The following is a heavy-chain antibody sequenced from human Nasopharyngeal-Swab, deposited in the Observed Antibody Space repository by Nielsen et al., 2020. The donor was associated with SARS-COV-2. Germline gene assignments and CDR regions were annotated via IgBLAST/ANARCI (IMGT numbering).Heavy chain of an antibody. J-gene: IGHJ4*02. CDR3: TRGLSGHIVQWNPSPY. CDR1: GFSITTYG. D-gene: IGHD3-16*02. Sequence: GKSLKISCAASGFSITTYGMTWVRQAPGKGLEWISSISELGTGIYYADSVWGRFTISRDTSKNTVYLQMNTLRADDTALYFCTRGLSGHIVQWNPSPYWGQGTLVTVSS. CDR2: ISELGTGI. V-gene: IGHV3-23*01.